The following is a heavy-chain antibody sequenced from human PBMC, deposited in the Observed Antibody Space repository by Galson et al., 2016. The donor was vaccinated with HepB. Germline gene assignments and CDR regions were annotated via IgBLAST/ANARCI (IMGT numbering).Heavy chain of an antibody. CDR1: GFTFSRYW. J-gene: IGHJ4*02. CDR3: ARDFYGDYGDY. CDR2: IDDDGSRT. V-gene: IGHV3-74*01. D-gene: IGHD4-17*01. Sequence: SLRLSCAASGFTFSRYWMHWVRQAPGKGLVWVSRIDDDGSRTSYADPVKGRFTISRDNAKNTLYLQMNSLRAEDTAVYYCARDFYGDYGDYWGQGTLVTVSS.